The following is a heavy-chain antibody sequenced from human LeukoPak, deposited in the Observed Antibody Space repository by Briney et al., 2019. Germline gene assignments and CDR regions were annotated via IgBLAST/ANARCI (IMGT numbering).Heavy chain of an antibody. CDR2: IKQDGSEK. D-gene: IGHD6-6*01. Sequence: GGSLRLSCAASGFTFSSYWMSWARQAPGKGLEWVANIKQDGSEKYYVDSVKGRFTISRDNAKNSLYLQMNSLRAEDTAVYYCARDREYSSSGYFDYWGQGTLVTVSS. V-gene: IGHV3-7*01. CDR1: GFTFSSYW. J-gene: IGHJ4*02. CDR3: ARDREYSSSGYFDY.